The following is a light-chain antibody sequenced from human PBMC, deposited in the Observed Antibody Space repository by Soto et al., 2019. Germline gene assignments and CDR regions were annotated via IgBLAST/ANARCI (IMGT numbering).Light chain of an antibody. CDR2: GAS. V-gene: IGKV3-20*01. CDR1: QTVGSSF. Sequence: IVMTQSPASLSLSPGDGATLSCRASQTVGSSFLGWYQQKPGDAPRLIMYGASNMATGIPDRFTGRGSGTDFTLTISRLYPEDFAVYYCHHYGGSQYTFGQGTKLEIK. J-gene: IGKJ2*01. CDR3: HHYGGSQYT.